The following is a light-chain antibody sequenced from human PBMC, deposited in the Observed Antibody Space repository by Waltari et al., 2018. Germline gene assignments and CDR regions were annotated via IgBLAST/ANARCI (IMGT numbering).Light chain of an antibody. J-gene: IGKJ5*01. CDR1: QSVSSSY. CDR3: QRYGGSPLIT. Sequence: EIVLTQSPGTLSLSPGERATLPCRASQSVSSSYLAWYQQKSGQAPRLLIYGASSRATGIPDRFSGSGSGTDFTLTISRLEPEDFAVYYCQRYGGSPLITFGQGTRLEIK. V-gene: IGKV3-20*01. CDR2: GAS.